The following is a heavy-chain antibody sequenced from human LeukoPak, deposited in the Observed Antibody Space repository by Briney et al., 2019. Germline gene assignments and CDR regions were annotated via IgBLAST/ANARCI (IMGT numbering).Heavy chain of an antibody. V-gene: IGHV1-18*01. Sequence: ASVKVSCKASGYTFTSYGISWVRQAPGQGLEWMGWISAYNGNTNYAQKLQGRVTMTTDTSTSTAYMELRSLRSDDTAVYYCARAPQVGATHGPLDYWGQGTLVTVSS. CDR1: GYTFTSYG. CDR2: ISAYNGNT. CDR3: ARAPQVGATHGPLDY. D-gene: IGHD1-26*01. J-gene: IGHJ4*02.